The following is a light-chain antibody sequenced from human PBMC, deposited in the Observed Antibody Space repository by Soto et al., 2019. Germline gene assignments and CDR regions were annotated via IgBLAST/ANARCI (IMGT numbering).Light chain of an antibody. CDR3: QQYSSSPPKYT. CDR1: QSVSSSY. Sequence: EIVLTQSPGTLSLSPGERATLSGRASQSVSSSYLSWYQQKLGQAPRLLIYGVSSRATGIPDRFNGSGSGTDFTLTISRLEPEDFAVYYCQQYSSSPPKYTFGQGTKLEIK. J-gene: IGKJ2*01. V-gene: IGKV3-20*01. CDR2: GVS.